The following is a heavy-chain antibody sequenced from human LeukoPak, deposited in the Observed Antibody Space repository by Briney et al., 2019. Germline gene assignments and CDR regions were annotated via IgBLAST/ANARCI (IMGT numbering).Heavy chain of an antibody. V-gene: IGHV1-46*01. Sequence: ASVKVSCKASGYTFTSYYMHWVRQAPGQGLEWMGIINPSGGSTSYAQKFQGRVTMTRDTSTSTVYMQLSSLRSEDTAVYYCAREQGRSYYYGSGSYSGAFDYWGQGTLVTVSS. CDR3: AREQGRSYYYGSGSYSGAFDY. CDR1: GYTFTSYY. D-gene: IGHD3-10*01. J-gene: IGHJ4*02. CDR2: INPSGGST.